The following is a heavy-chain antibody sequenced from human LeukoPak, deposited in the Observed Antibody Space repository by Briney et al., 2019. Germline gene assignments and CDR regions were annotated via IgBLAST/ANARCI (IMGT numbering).Heavy chain of an antibody. CDR1: GFTFSSYW. D-gene: IGHD3-3*01. Sequence: GGSLRLSCAASGFTFSSYWMSWVRQAPAKGLEWVSSISSSSSYIYYADSVKGRFTISRDNAKNSLYLQMNSLRAEDTAVYYCARAKFWSGYYRDYWGQGTLVTVSS. CDR3: ARAKFWSGYYRDY. V-gene: IGHV3-21*01. CDR2: ISSSSSYI. J-gene: IGHJ4*02.